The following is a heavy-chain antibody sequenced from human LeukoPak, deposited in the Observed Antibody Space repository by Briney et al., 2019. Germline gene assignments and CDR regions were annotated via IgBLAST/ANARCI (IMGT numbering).Heavy chain of an antibody. V-gene: IGHV3-30*02. CDR2: IRCDGSNK. Sequence: GGSLRLSCAASGFTFSSYAMHWVRQAPGKGLEWVAFIRCDGSNKYYADSVKGRFTISRDNSKNTLYLQMNSLRAEDTAVYYCAKDLVGATSGAFLDYWGQGTLVTVSS. J-gene: IGHJ4*02. CDR3: AKDLVGATSGAFLDY. CDR1: GFTFSSYA. D-gene: IGHD1-26*01.